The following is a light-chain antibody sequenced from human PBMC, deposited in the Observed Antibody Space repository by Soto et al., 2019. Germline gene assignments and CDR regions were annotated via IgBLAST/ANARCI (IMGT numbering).Light chain of an antibody. J-gene: IGKJ2*01. V-gene: IGKV1-5*03. Sequence: DIQMTQFPPTLSASIGDRVTITCRASQTISSSLAWYQQKPGKAPKLLIYKASTLETGVPSRFNGSGSGTDFSPTISSLQPDDFATYYCQQHDSYSPYTLGQGTRLEIK. CDR1: QTISSS. CDR2: KAS. CDR3: QQHDSYSPYT.